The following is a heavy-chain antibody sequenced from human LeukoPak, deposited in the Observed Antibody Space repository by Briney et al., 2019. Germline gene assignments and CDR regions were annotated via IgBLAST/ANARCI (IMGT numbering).Heavy chain of an antibody. V-gene: IGHV4-34*01. CDR2: INHSGST. CDR1: GDSVSSSNYY. D-gene: IGHD1-26*01. Sequence: SETLSLTCTVFGDSVSSSNYYWSWIRQPPGKGLEWIGEINHSGSTNYNPSLKSRVTISVDTSKNQFSLKLSPVTAADTVVYYCARGDVRGSYYFDYWGQGTLVTVSS. CDR3: ARGDVRGSYYFDY. J-gene: IGHJ4*02.